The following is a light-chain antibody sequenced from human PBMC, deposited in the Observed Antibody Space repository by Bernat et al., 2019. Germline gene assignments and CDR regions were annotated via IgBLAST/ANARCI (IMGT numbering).Light chain of an antibody. CDR1: QGIRDD. Sequence: AIQMTQSPSSLSASVGDRVTITCRASQGIRDDLDWYQQKPGKAPKLLIYSASTLQSGVPSRFSGTRSGADFNLTISSLQPEDFATYYCLQDYNYPLTFGQGTKVEIK. CDR3: LQDYNYPLT. CDR2: SAS. J-gene: IGKJ1*01. V-gene: IGKV1-6*01.